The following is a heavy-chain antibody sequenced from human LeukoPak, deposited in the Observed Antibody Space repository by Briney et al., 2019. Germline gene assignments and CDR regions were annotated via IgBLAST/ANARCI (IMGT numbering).Heavy chain of an antibody. CDR2: ITGSGAST. CDR3: AKLDYYDTH. CDR1: GFTFSSYA. V-gene: IGHV3-23*01. Sequence: GGSLRLSCAASGFTFSSYAMSWVRQAPGKGLEWVSSITGSGASTYYADSVKGRFTISRDNSKNTLYLQMNSLRAEDTAVYFCAKLDYYDTHWGQGTLVTVSS. J-gene: IGHJ4*02. D-gene: IGHD3-22*01.